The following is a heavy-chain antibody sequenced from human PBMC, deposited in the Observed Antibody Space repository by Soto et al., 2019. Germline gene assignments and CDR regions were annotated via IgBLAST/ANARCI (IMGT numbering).Heavy chain of an antibody. D-gene: IGHD4-4*01. Sequence: PGGSLRLSCAASGFTFSTYAMAWVRQAPGKGLEWVSGVSASGLNTDYADPVKGRFYISRDNSKNTLYLQMNSLRAEDTAVYYCARDFRSTVLNWGQGTLVTVSS. CDR3: ARDFRSTVLN. V-gene: IGHV3-23*01. J-gene: IGHJ4*02. CDR2: VSASGLNT. CDR1: GFTFSTYA.